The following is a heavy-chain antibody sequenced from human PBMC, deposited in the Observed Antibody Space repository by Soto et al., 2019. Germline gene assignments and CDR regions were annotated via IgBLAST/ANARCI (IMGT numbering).Heavy chain of an antibody. D-gene: IGHD3-9*01. V-gene: IGHV3-11*06. Sequence: GGSLRLSCAASGFTFSDHYMSWIRQAPGKGLEWIGYSSNSGSFTRYADSVKGRFSISRDNAKNSLYLQINSLRGDDTAIYYCVRSGDNYNILDYWGQGTPVTVSS. CDR2: SSNSGSFT. J-gene: IGHJ4*02. CDR3: VRSGDNYNILDY. CDR1: GFTFSDHY.